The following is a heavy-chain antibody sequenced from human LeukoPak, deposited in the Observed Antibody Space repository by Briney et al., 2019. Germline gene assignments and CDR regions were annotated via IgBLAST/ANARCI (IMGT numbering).Heavy chain of an antibody. V-gene: IGHV3-30*02. D-gene: IGHD1-1*01. Sequence: PGGSLRLSCAASGFTFSSYGMHWVRQAPGKGLEWVAFIRYDGSNKYYADSVKGRFTISRDNSNNTLFVQMNSLRAEDTAVYYCAKSRSGSANWALQIFDNWGQGALVTVSS. CDR2: IRYDGSNK. CDR3: AKSRSGSANWALQIFDN. CDR1: GFTFSSYG. J-gene: IGHJ4*02.